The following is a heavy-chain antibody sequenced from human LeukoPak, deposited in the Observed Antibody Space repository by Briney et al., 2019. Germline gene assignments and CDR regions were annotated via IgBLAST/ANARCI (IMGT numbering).Heavy chain of an antibody. CDR1: GGSISSGSYY. V-gene: IGHV4-61*01. CDR3: ARVPAYYYDSSSYYFYFDY. D-gene: IGHD3-22*01. Sequence: SETLSLTCTVSGGSISSGSYYWSWIRQPPGKGLEWIGYIYYSGSTNYNPSLKSRVTISVDTSKNQFSLKLSSVTAADTAVYYCARVPAYYYDSSSYYFYFDYWGQGTLVTVSS. CDR2: IYYSGST. J-gene: IGHJ4*02.